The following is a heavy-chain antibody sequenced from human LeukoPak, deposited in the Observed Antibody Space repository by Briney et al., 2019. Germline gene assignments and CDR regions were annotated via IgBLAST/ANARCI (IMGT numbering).Heavy chain of an antibody. Sequence: GGSLRLSCAASGFIFSSYWMTWVRQARGRGLEGVSTISCSGGSKRYADSVEGRFTISRDNSKNTVYLQMNSLRAEDTAIYYCAKLTSASGAYGVDVWGQGTTVTVSS. J-gene: IGHJ6*02. D-gene: IGHD3-10*01. CDR3: AKLTSASGAYGVDV. V-gene: IGHV3-23*01. CDR2: ISCSGGSK. CDR1: GFIFSSYW.